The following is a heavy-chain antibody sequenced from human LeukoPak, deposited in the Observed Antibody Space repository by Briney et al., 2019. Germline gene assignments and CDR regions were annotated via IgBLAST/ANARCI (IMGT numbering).Heavy chain of an antibody. D-gene: IGHD4-23*01. CDR1: GFTFNTYA. V-gene: IGHV3-23*01. J-gene: IGHJ4*02. Sequence: GGSLRLSCAASGFTFNTYAMAWVRQAPGKGLEWVSAFSGSGRTYYADSVKGRFTISRDNSKNTLYLQMNNLRADDTALYYCAKDIRLSVGTSPFDYWGQGTLVTVSS. CDR2: FSGSGRT. CDR3: AKDIRLSVGTSPFDY.